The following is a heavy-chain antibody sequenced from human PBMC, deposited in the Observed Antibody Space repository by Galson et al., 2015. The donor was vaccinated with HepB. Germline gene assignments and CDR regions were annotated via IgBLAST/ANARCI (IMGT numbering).Heavy chain of an antibody. CDR2: ISAYNGNT. V-gene: IGHV1-18*01. CDR3: ARDVICSGGSCYSLVRFPDYYYGMDV. Sequence: SVKVSCKASGYTFTSYGISWVRQAPGQGLEWMGWISAYNGNTNYAQKLQGRVTMTTDTSTSTAYMELRSLRSDDTAVYYCARDVICSGGSCYSLVRFPDYYYGMDVWGQGTTVTVSS. CDR1: GYTFTSYG. D-gene: IGHD2-15*01. J-gene: IGHJ6*02.